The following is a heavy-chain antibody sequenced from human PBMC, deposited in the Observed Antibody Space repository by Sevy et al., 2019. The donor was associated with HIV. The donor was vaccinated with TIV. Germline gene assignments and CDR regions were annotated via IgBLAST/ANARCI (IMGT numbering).Heavy chain of an antibody. V-gene: IGHV3-23*01. Sequence: GGSLRLSCVASGFTFSSYAMSWVRQAPGKGLEWVSAISGSGGSTYYADSVKGRFTISRDNSKNTLYLQMNSLRAEDTAVYYCAKGGRNCSSTSCFDYYYYMDVWGKGTTVTVSS. J-gene: IGHJ6*03. CDR3: AKGGRNCSSTSCFDYYYYMDV. D-gene: IGHD2-2*01. CDR2: ISGSGGST. CDR1: GFTFSSYA.